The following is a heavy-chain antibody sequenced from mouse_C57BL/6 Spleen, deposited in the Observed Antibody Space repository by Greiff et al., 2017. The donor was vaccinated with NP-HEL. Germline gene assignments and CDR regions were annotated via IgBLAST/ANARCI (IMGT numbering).Heavy chain of an antibody. CDR3: ARRSLAMDY. CDR2: IYPGGGYT. Sequence: VQLQESGAELVRPGTSVKMSCKASGYTFTNYWIGWAKQRPGHGLEWIGDIYPGGGYTNYNEKFKGKATLTAAKSSSTADMQFSSLTSEDSAIYHCARRSLAMDYWGKGTSVTVSS. V-gene: IGHV1-63*01. CDR1: GYTFTNYW. J-gene: IGHJ4*01.